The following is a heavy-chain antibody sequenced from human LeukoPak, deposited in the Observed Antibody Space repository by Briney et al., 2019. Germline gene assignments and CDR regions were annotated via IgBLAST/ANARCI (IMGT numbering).Heavy chain of an antibody. D-gene: IGHD3-3*01. CDR3: AKDSASDDFWSGSFDP. CDR1: GFTFSSYW. Sequence: GGSLRLSCAASGFTFSSYWVHWVRQAPGKGLVWVSRINSDGSTTNYADSVKGRFTISRDNAKNTLYLQMNSLRVEDTAVYYCAKDSASDDFWSGSFDPWGQGTLVTVSS. J-gene: IGHJ5*02. V-gene: IGHV3-74*01. CDR2: INSDGSTT.